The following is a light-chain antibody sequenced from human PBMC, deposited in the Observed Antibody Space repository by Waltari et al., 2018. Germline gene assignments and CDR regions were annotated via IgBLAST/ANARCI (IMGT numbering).Light chain of an antibody. Sequence: QSALTQPASVSGPPGQSITISCSGTSSDIGGYDYVSWYQQYPGIAPKLIIYDVTNRPSGVSNRFSGSKSGYTASLTISGLQAADEAHYYCTSYTRKHTWVFGGGTKVTVL. V-gene: IGLV2-14*03. CDR2: DVT. CDR1: SSDIGGYDY. CDR3: TSYTRKHTWV. J-gene: IGLJ3*02.